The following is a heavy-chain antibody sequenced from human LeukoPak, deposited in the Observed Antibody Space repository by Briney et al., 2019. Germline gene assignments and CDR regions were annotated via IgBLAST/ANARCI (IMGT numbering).Heavy chain of an antibody. CDR1: GFTFSSYA. J-gene: IGHJ4*02. CDR2: ISYDGSNK. D-gene: IGHD6-13*01. V-gene: IGHV3-30*04. Sequence: PGGSLRLFCAASGFTFSSYAMHWVRQDPGKGLEWVAVISYDGSNKYYADSVKGRFTISRDNSKNTLYLQMNSLRAEDTAVYYCARDGSSWYSCFDYWGQGTLVTVSS. CDR3: ARDGSSWYSCFDY.